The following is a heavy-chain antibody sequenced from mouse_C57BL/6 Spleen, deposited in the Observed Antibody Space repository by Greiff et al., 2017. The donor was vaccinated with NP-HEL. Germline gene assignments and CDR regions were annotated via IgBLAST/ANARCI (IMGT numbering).Heavy chain of an antibody. J-gene: IGHJ3*01. Sequence: QVQLKQSGAELVRPGASVKLSCKASGYTFTDYYINWVKQRPGQGLEWIARIYPGSGNTYYNEKFKGKATLTAEKSSSTAYMQLSSLTSEDSAVYFCARPYYDYDPAWFAYWGQGTLVTVSA. CDR3: ARPYYDYDPAWFAY. V-gene: IGHV1-76*01. CDR1: GYTFTDYY. CDR2: IYPGSGNT. D-gene: IGHD2-4*01.